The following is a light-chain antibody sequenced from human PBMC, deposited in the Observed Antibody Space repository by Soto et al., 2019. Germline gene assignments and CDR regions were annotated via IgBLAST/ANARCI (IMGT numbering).Light chain of an antibody. CDR3: QQYRTSPIT. J-gene: IGKJ5*01. Sequence: ETVLTQSPGTLSLSVGERATLSCRASQSITNNYLAWYQQKPGQAPRLLIYGASSRVTGIPDRFSGSGSGTDFTLTISRLEPEDFAVYYCQQYRTSPITFGQGTRLEIK. CDR2: GAS. CDR1: QSITNNY. V-gene: IGKV3-20*01.